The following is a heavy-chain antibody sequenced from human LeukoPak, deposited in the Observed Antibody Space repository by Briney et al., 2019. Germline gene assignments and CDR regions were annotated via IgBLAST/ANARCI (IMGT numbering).Heavy chain of an antibody. CDR2: IYYSGST. CDR3: ASSRYYDSSGCFDY. V-gene: IGHV4-30-4*08. J-gene: IGHJ4*02. CDR1: GGSISSSSYY. D-gene: IGHD3-22*01. Sequence: SETLSLTCTVSGGSISSSSYYWGWIRQPPGKGLEWIGYIYYSGSTYYNPSLKSRVTISVDTSKNQFSLKLSSVTAADTAVYYCASSRYYDSSGCFDYWGQGTLVTVSS.